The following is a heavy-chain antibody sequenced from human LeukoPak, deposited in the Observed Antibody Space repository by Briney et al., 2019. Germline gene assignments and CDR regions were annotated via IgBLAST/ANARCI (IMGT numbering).Heavy chain of an antibody. V-gene: IGHV4-39*01. D-gene: IGHD3-22*01. CDR3: AVAGVRYYDSSGLHAFDF. J-gene: IGHJ3*01. CDR2: MFYSGST. CDR1: GGSISSRSHC. Sequence: SETLSLTCSVSGGSISSRSHCWGWIRQPPGKGLEWIGTMFYSGSTYYNPSLKSRVAISVDTSENQFSLELNSVTAADTAVYYCAVAGVRYYDSSGLHAFDFWGRGTMVTVSS.